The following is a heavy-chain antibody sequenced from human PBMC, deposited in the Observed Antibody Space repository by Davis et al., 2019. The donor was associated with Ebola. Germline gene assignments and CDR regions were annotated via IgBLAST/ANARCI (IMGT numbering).Heavy chain of an antibody. CDR3: ARDLGAYCSGGSCYSHNWFDP. CDR2: IYYSGST. D-gene: IGHD2-15*01. Sequence: MPSETLSLTCTVSGGSISTYYWSWIRQPPGKGLEWIGYIYYSGSTNYNPSLKSRVTISVDTSKNQFSLKLSSVTAADTAVYYCARDLGAYCSGGSCYSHNWFDPWGQGTLVTVSS. V-gene: IGHV4-59*12. CDR1: GGSISTYY. J-gene: IGHJ5*02.